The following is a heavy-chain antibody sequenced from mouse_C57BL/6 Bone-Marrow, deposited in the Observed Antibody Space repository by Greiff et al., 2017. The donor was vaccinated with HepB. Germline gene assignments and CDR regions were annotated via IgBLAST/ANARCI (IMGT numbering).Heavy chain of an antibody. CDR2: IDPSDSYT. V-gene: IGHV1-69*01. CDR1: GYTFTSYW. J-gene: IGHJ3*01. Sequence: VQLQQPGAELVMPGASVKLSCKASGYTFTSYWMHWVKQRPGQGLEWIGEIDPSDSYTNYNQKFKGKSTLTVDKSSSTAYMQLSSLTSEDSAVYYCARERYYYGSSPFAYWGQGTLVTVSA. CDR3: ARERYYYGSSPFAY. D-gene: IGHD1-1*01.